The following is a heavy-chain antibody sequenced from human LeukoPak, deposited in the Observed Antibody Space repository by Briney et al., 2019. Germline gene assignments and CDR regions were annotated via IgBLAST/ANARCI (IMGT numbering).Heavy chain of an antibody. CDR1: GFTFSSYW. Sequence: GGSLRLSCAASGFTFSSYWMTWVRQAPGKGLECVANIKEDGSEEYYVDSVKGRFTISRDNAKNSLHLQMNSLRAEDTAVYYCARDWLAGNPYHAFDLWGKGTMVTVSS. CDR3: ARDWLAGNPYHAFDL. J-gene: IGHJ3*01. V-gene: IGHV3-7*01. D-gene: IGHD3-22*01. CDR2: IKEDGSEE.